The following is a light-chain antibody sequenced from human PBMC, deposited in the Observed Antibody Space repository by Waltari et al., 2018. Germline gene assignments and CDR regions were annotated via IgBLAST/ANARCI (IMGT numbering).Light chain of an antibody. V-gene: IGKV1-9*01. Sequence: DIQLTQSPSFLSASVGDRVTFTCRASQGISGYLAWYQQKPNKAPKLLINAASTLQSGVPSRFSGGKSGTEFTLTISSLQPEDFATYYCKQYSAYPWTFGRGTKVEV. J-gene: IGKJ1*01. CDR3: KQYSAYPWT. CDR1: QGISGY. CDR2: AAS.